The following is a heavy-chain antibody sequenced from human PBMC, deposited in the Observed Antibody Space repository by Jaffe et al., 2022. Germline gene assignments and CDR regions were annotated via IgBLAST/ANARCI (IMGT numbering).Heavy chain of an antibody. CDR3: AKGRLGYCSGGSCYSSYYFDY. J-gene: IGHJ4*02. V-gene: IGHV3-23*01. Sequence: EVQLLESGGGLVQPGGSLRLSCAASGFTFSSYAMSWVRQAPGKGLEWVSAISGSGGSTYYADSVKGRFTISRDNSKNTLYLQMNSLRAEDTAVYYCAKGRLGYCSGGSCYSSYYFDYWGQGTLVTVSS. CDR2: ISGSGGST. D-gene: IGHD2-15*01. CDR1: GFTFSSYA.